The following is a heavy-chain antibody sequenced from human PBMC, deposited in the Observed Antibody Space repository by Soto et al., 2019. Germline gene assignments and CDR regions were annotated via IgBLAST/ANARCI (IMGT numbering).Heavy chain of an antibody. CDR1: GGSISSGDYY. D-gene: IGHD3-9*01. CDR2: IYYSGST. Sequence: KPSETLSLTCTVSGGSISSGDYYWSWIRQPPGKGLEWIGYIYYSGSTYYNPSLKSRVTISVDTSKNQFSLKLSSVTAADTAVYYCAREGLRYFDWLLWGQGTLVTVSS. J-gene: IGHJ4*02. CDR3: AREGLRYFDWLL. V-gene: IGHV4-30-4*01.